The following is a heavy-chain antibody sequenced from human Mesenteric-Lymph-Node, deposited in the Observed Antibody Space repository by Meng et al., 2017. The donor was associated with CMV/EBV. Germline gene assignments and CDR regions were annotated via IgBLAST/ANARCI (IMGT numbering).Heavy chain of an antibody. V-gene: IGHV3-30*02. D-gene: IGHD2-21*01. J-gene: IGHJ6*02. CDR1: GFTFSDYG. Sequence: GGPLRLSCAASGFTFSDYGMHWVRQAPGKGLEWVAFINYYGSKKYYVDSVKGRFTVSRDNSKNTLYLQLSSLRGEDTAVYYCARRVAEAYCYGMDVWGQGTTVTVSS. CDR2: INYYGSKK. CDR3: ARRVAEAYCYGMDV.